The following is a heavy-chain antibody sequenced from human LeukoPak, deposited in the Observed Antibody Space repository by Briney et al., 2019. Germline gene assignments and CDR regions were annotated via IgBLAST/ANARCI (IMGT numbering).Heavy chain of an antibody. D-gene: IGHD5-24*01. V-gene: IGHV3-48*04. CDR2: ITNSGNSK. Sequence: QSGGSLRLSCAASEFTFSSYSMNWVRQAPGKGLEWVSYITNSGNSKSYADSVKGRFTISRDNAKNSLYLQMNSLRAEDTAIYYCTRVGYIDEGIDYWGQGTLVTVS. J-gene: IGHJ4*02. CDR3: TRVGYIDEGIDY. CDR1: EFTFSSYS.